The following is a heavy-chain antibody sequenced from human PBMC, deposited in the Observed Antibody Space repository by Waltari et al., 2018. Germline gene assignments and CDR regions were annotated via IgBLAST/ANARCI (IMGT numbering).Heavy chain of an antibody. J-gene: IGHJ4*02. CDR2: FEPEDGET. CDR1: GYTLTELS. Sequence: QVPLVPSGAAVKKPGASVKVSCKVSGYTLTELSMHWVRQAPGKGLEWMGGFEPEDGETIYAQKFQGRVTMTEDTATDTAYMELSSLRSKDTAVYYCATSPRQLIFDYWGQGTLVTVSS. V-gene: IGHV1-24*01. D-gene: IGHD3-16*01. CDR3: ATSPRQLIFDY.